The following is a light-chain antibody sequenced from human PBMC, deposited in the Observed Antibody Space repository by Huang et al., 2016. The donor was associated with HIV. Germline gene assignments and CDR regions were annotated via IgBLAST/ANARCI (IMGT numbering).Light chain of an antibody. CDR1: QNINTN. Sequence: EIVMTQSPGTLSVAPGERATLSCRASQNINTNLAWFHQKPGQAPRLLIYAASTRTADFPARCSSSGSRTEFTLTISSLQSEDIAVYYCQQYNDWPRSFGQGTKVEIK. CDR3: QQYNDWPRS. V-gene: IGKV3-15*01. J-gene: IGKJ1*01. CDR2: AAS.